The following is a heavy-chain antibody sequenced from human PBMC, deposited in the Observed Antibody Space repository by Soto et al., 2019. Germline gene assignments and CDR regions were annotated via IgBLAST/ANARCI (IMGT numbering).Heavy chain of an antibody. V-gene: IGHV4-39*02. J-gene: IGHJ6*03. D-gene: IGHD6-13*01. CDR3: AREQYSSSWLYYYYYMDV. CDR2: IYYSGST. Sequence: PSETLSLTCTVSGGSIRSSSYYWGWIRQPPGKGLEWIGNIYYSGSTYYNPSLKSRVTISVDTSKNQFSLKLNSVTPEDTAVYYCAREQYSSSWLYYYYYMDVWGKGTTVTVSS. CDR1: GGSIRSSSYY.